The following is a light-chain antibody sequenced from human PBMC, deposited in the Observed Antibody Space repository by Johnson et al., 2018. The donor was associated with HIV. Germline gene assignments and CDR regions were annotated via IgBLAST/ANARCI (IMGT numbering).Light chain of an antibody. CDR3: GTWECRLGAYV. CDR2: DNN. Sequence: QSVLTQPPSVSAAPGQKVTISCSGSSSNIANIYVSWYQQLPGTAPKLLIYDNNNRPSGIPDRFSGSKSGTSATLGLTGLQTGDEADYYCGTWECRLGAYVLGTGTKVTVL. V-gene: IGLV1-51*01. J-gene: IGLJ1*01. CDR1: SSNIANIY.